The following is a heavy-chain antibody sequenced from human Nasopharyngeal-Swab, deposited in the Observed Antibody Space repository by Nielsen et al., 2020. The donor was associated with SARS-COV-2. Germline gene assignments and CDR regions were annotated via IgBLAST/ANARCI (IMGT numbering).Heavy chain of an antibody. V-gene: IGHV3-48*04. D-gene: IGHD3-22*01. CDR1: GFSFRTYW. J-gene: IGHJ5*02. CDR2: ISSSGSTI. Sequence: GGSLRLSCAASGFSFRTYWMTRDRQAPGKGLERVSYISSSGSTIYYADSVKGRFTISRDNAKNSLYLQMNSLRAEDTAVYYCARTYYYDSSGYYYVWFDPWGQGTLVTVSS. CDR3: ARTYYYDSSGYYYVWFDP.